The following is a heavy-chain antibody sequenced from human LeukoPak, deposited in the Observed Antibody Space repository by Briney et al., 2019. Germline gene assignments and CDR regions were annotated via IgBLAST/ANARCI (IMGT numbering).Heavy chain of an antibody. D-gene: IGHD5-18*01. J-gene: IGHJ4*02. CDR2: INHSGST. CDR1: GGSFSGYY. CDR3: ARRSIQLWLDY. V-gene: IGHV4-34*01. Sequence: SETLSLTCAVYGGSFSGYYWSWIRQPPGKGLEWIGEINHSGSTNYNPSLKSRVTISVDTSKNQFSLKLSSMTAADTAVYYCARRSIQLWLDYWGQGTLVTVSS.